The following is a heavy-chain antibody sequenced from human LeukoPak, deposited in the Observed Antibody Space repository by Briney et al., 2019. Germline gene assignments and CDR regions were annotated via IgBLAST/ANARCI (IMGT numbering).Heavy chain of an antibody. J-gene: IGHJ5*02. D-gene: IGHD3-22*01. V-gene: IGHV3-66*01. Sequence: GGSLRLSCAASGFTVSSNYMSWVRQAPGKGLEWVSVIYSGGSTYYAGSVKGRFTISRDNSKNTLYLQMNSLRAEDTAVYYCARGGYYYDSSAYYGWFDPWGQGTLVTVSS. CDR2: IYSGGST. CDR3: ARGGYYYDSSAYYGWFDP. CDR1: GFTVSSNY.